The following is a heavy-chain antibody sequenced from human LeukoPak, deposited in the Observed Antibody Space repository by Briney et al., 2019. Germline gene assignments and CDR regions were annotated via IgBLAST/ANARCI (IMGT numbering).Heavy chain of an antibody. V-gene: IGHV4-59*06. Sequence: PSETLSLTCTVSGGSISSFYWSWIRQHPGKGLEWIGYIYYSGSTYYNPSLKSRVTISVDTSKNQFSLKLSSVTAADMAVYYCARGPDCSSTSCFLDYWGQGTLVTVSS. CDR1: GGSISSFY. J-gene: IGHJ4*02. CDR3: ARGPDCSSTSCFLDY. D-gene: IGHD2-2*01. CDR2: IYYSGST.